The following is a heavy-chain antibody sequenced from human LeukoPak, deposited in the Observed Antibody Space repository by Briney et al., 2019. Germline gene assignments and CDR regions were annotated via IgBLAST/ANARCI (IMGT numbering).Heavy chain of an antibody. Sequence: ASVKVSCKASGGTFSSYAISWVRQAPGQGLEWIGGIIPIFGTANYAQKFQGRVTITADESTSTAYMELSSLRSEDTAVYYCARSASDSSGYYPTLDYWGQGTLVTVSS. CDR2: IIPIFGTA. J-gene: IGHJ4*02. D-gene: IGHD3-22*01. CDR1: GGTFSSYA. V-gene: IGHV1-69*13. CDR3: ARSASDSSGYYPTLDY.